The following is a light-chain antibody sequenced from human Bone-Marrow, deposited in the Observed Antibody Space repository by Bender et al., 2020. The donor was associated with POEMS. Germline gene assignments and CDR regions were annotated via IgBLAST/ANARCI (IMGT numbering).Light chain of an antibody. Sequence: QSALTQPASVSGSPGQSITISCTGTNNDFGSYKFVSWYQQHPGRAPKLMIYEVSKRPSGISNRFSGSKSDNTASLTISGLQAEDEAHYYCCSYGGSSTWVFGGGTKVTVL. CDR1: NNDFGSYKF. CDR2: EVS. CDR3: CSYGGSSTWV. V-gene: IGLV2-23*02. J-gene: IGLJ3*02.